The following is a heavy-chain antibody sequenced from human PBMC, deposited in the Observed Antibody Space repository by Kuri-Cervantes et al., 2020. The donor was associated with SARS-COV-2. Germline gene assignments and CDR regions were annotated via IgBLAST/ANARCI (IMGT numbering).Heavy chain of an antibody. CDR3: ARDRLGVHDS. CDR2: IYSGDGGTT. J-gene: IGHJ4*02. D-gene: IGHD2-8*01. V-gene: IGHV3-23*01. CDR1: GFTFSSYA. Sequence: GGSLRLSCAASGFTFSSYAMSWVRQAPGKGLEWVSVIYSGDGGTTYYSDSVKGRFTVSRDNSQNTLYLQMNSLKSEDTAFYYCARDRLGVHDSWGQGTLVTVSS.